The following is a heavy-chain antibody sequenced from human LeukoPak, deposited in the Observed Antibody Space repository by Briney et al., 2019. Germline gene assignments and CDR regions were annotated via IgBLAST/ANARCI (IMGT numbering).Heavy chain of an antibody. CDR3: ARIGTHVGQTDY. Sequence: GGPLRLSCVASGFIFSNHEMYWVRQAPGKGLEWLSYISSSGHMIYYADSVKGRFTVSRDNAKNSLYLQMNPLRDEDTALYYCARIGTHVGQTDYWGQGTLVIVSS. D-gene: IGHD1-26*01. J-gene: IGHJ4*02. V-gene: IGHV3-48*03. CDR1: GFIFSNHE. CDR2: ISSSGHMI.